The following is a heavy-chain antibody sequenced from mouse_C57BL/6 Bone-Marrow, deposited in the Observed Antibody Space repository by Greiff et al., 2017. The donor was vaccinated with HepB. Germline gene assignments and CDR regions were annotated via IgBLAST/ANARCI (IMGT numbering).Heavy chain of an antibody. Sequence: VQLQQSGAELARPGASVKMSCKASGYTFTSYTMHWVKQRPGQGLEWIGSINPSSGYTKYNQKFKDKATLPADTSSSTAYMQLSILTSEDSAVYYWAISLLDDWGQGTTLTVSS. V-gene: IGHV1-4*01. CDR1: GYTFTSYT. CDR3: AISLLDD. CDR2: INPSSGYT. J-gene: IGHJ2*01.